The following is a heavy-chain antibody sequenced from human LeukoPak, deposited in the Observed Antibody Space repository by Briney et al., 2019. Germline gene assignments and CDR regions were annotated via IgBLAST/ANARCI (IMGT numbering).Heavy chain of an antibody. Sequence: PGGSLRLSCAASGFTFDSFTMNWVRQAPGKGLEWVSTVGTTGASTYYADSVKGRFTISRDNSENTLYLQMNSLRAEDTAVYYCARKTTKRGAFVSYNWFDPWGQGTLVTVSS. CDR1: GFTFDSFT. CDR2: VGTTGAST. D-gene: IGHD1-26*01. CDR3: ARKTTKRGAFVSYNWFDP. J-gene: IGHJ5*02. V-gene: IGHV3-23*01.